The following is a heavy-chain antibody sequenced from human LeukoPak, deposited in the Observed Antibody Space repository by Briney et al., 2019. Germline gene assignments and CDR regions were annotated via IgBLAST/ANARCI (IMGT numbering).Heavy chain of an antibody. J-gene: IGHJ6*02. CDR3: ARAPHYSNYGPYYYGMDV. V-gene: IGHV3-11*06. CDR1: GFTFSDYY. D-gene: IGHD4-11*01. CDR2: ISSSSSYT. Sequence: GGSLRLSCAASGFTFSDYYMSWIRQAPGKGLEWVSYISSSSSYTNYADSVKGRFTISRDNAKNSLYLQMNSLRAEDTAVYCCARAPHYSNYGPYYYGMDVWGQGTTVTVSS.